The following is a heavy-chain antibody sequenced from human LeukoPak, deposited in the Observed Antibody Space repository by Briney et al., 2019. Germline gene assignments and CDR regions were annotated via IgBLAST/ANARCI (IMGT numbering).Heavy chain of an antibody. CDR2: ISYDGSDK. CDR3: ARGGYSGKCHSEFSDS. D-gene: IGHD1-26*01. Sequence: PGGSLRLSCAASGFTFSTYAMHWVRQAPGKGLEWLAVISYDGSDKYYADSVKGRFTISRDNSKNTLYLQMSSLRAEDTAMYYCARGGYSGKCHSEFSDSWGQGTLVTVSS. V-gene: IGHV3-30*04. CDR1: GFTFSTYA. J-gene: IGHJ4*02.